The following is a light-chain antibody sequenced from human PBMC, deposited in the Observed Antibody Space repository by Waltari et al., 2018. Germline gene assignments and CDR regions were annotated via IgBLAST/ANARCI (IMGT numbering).Light chain of an antibody. J-gene: IGKJ2*01. Sequence: EIVMTQSPATLSVSPGEAATLSCRASRAIANNLAWYQQKPGQPLRLLNYDASTRATGIPARFSGSWSGTEFTLTITSLQSEDSAVYFCQQFNTRYSFGQGTKLEIK. CDR2: DAS. V-gene: IGKV3-15*01. CDR3: QQFNTRYS. CDR1: RAIANN.